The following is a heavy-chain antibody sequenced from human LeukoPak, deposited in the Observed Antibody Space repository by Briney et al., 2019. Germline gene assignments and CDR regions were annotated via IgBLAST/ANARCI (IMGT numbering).Heavy chain of an antibody. CDR1: GYTLTELS. J-gene: IGHJ3*02. CDR3: ATVYTAWELLPGAFDI. D-gene: IGHD1-26*01. CDR2: FDPEDGET. Sequence: ASVKVSCKVSGYTLTELSMHWVRQAPGKGLEWMGGFDPEDGETIYAQKFQGRVTMTEDTSTDTAYMELSSLRSEDTAVYYCATVYTAWELLPGAFDIWGQGTMVTVPS. V-gene: IGHV1-24*01.